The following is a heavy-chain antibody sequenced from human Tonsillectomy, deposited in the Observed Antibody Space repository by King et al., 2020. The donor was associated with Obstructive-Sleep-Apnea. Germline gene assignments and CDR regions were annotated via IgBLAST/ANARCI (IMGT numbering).Heavy chain of an antibody. D-gene: IGHD5-18*01. CDR1: EFTFTNAW. CDR2: IKSKTDGGTT. J-gene: IGHJ4*02. CDR3: TTDQGTAMVIDY. V-gene: IGHV3-15*01. Sequence: EVQLVESGGGLVKPGGSLRLSCTASEFTFTNAWMSWVRQAPGKGLEWVGRIKSKTDGGTTDYSAPVKGRFTISRDDSVNTLYLQMNSLKTEDTAVYYCTTDQGTAMVIDYWGQGTLVTVSS.